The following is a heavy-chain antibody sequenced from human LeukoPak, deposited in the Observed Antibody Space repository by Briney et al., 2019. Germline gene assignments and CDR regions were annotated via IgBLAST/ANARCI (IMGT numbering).Heavy chain of an antibody. J-gene: IGHJ4*02. CDR2: IYSGGST. CDR3: ARDLITFGGVIGYFDY. Sequence: GGSLRLSCAASGFTVSSNYMSWVRQAPGKGLEWVSVIYSGGSTYYADSVKGRFTISRDNSKNTLYLQMNSLRAEDTAVYYCARDLITFGGVIGYFDYWGQGTLVTVSS. V-gene: IGHV3-66*01. CDR1: GFTVSSNY. D-gene: IGHD3-16*01.